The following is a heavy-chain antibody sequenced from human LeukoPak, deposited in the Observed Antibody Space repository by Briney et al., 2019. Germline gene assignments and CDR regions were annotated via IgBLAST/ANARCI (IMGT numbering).Heavy chain of an antibody. CDR2: FDPEDGET. CDR3: ATCSSTSCYRRNAFDI. Sequence: ASVKVSCKVSGYTLTELSMHWVRQAPGKGLEWMGGFDPEDGETIYAQKFQGRVTMTEDTSTDTAYMKLSSLRSEDTAVYYCATCSSTSCYRRNAFDIWGQGTMVTVSS. D-gene: IGHD2-2*01. CDR1: GYTLTELS. V-gene: IGHV1-24*01. J-gene: IGHJ3*02.